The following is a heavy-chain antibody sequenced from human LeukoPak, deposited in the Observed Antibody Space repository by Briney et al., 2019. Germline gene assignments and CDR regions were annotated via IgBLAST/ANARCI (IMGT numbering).Heavy chain of an antibody. CDR1: GGTFNSYA. CDR2: IIPIFGTT. Sequence: GSSVKVSCKASGGTFNSYAISWVRQAPGQGLEWMGGIIPIFGTTNHAQKFQGRVTITADESTSTAYMELSSLRSEDTAMYYCASPPRYSAYERRYGMDVWGKGTTVIVSS. J-gene: IGHJ6*04. CDR3: ASPPRYSAYERRYGMDV. D-gene: IGHD5-12*01. V-gene: IGHV1-69*01.